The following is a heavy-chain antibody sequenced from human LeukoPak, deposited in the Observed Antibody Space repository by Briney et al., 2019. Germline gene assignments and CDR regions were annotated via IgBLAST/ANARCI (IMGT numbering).Heavy chain of an antibody. CDR1: GYTFTGYY. Sequence: ASVKVSCKTSGYTFTGYYMHWVRQAPGQGLEWMGWINPNSGGTNYAQKFQGRVTMTRDTSISTAYMELSRLRSDDTAVYYCARDRTIFGVVFPDYWGQGTLVTVSS. CDR2: INPNSGGT. D-gene: IGHD3-3*01. V-gene: IGHV1-2*02. CDR3: ARDRTIFGVVFPDY. J-gene: IGHJ4*02.